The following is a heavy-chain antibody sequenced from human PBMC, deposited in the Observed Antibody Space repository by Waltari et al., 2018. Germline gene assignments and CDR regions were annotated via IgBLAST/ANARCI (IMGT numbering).Heavy chain of an antibody. CDR3: ARGGGVAYCSSTSCYVDYYYMDV. J-gene: IGHJ6*03. CDR1: GYTFTGYY. CDR2: INPNSGGT. Sequence: QVQLVQSGAEVKKPGASVKVSCKASGYTFTGYYMHWVRQAPGHGLEWMGRINPNSGGTNYAQKFKGRVTMTRDTSISTAYMGLSRRRSDDTAVYYCARGGGVAYCSSTSCYVDYYYMDVWGKGTTVTVSS. D-gene: IGHD2-2*01. V-gene: IGHV1-2*06.